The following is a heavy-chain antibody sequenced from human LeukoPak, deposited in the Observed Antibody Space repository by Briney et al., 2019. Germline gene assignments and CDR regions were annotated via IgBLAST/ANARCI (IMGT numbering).Heavy chain of an antibody. CDR3: AREQWLAKSRFDY. CDR1: GGSLSGYY. V-gene: IGHV4-34*01. Sequence: SETLSLTCAVYGGSLSGYYWSWIRQPPGKGLERIGEINHSGTTNSKSSLKSRVTISLDTSKNQFSLKLRSVTAADTAVYYCAREQWLAKSRFDYWGQGTLVTVSS. J-gene: IGHJ4*02. D-gene: IGHD6-19*01. CDR2: INHSGTT.